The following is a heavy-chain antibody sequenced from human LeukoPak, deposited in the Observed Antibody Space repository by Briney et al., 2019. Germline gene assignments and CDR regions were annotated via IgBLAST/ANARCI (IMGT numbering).Heavy chain of an antibody. CDR3: ARAFRDRYSPDYYYYYMDV. CDR2: IYYSGST. J-gene: IGHJ6*03. Sequence: SETLSLTCTVSGGSISSSSYYWGWIRQPPGKGLEWIGSIYYSGSTYYNPSLKSRVTISVDTSKNQFSLKLSSVTAADTAVYYCARAFRDRYSPDYYYYYMDVWGKGTTVTISS. CDR1: GGSISSSSYY. D-gene: IGHD1-14*01. V-gene: IGHV4-39*07.